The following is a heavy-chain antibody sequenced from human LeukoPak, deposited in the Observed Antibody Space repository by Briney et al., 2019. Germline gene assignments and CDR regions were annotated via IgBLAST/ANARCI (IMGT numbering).Heavy chain of an antibody. V-gene: IGHV4-30-4*01. J-gene: IGHJ4*02. Sequence: SQTLPLTCCVSGCTISSGDYFWSGLRKPPGSSLEWIGYYYYSGSTYYNPSLKSRVTISVDTSKNQFSLKLSSVTAADTAVYYCARERGNYYDSSGYLDYWGQGTLVTVSS. CDR1: GCTISSGDYF. D-gene: IGHD3-22*01. CDR2: YYYSGST. CDR3: ARERGNYYDSSGYLDY.